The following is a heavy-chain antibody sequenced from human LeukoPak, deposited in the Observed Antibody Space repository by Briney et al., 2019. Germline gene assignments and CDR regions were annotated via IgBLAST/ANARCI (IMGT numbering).Heavy chain of an antibody. V-gene: IGHV1-2*02. Sequence: GASVKVSCKASGYTFTGYYMHWVRQAPGQGLEWMGWINPNSGGTNYAQKFQGRVTMTRDTSISTAYMELSRLRSEDTAVYYCARCNLYCSSTSCSYYYYYYMDVWGKGTTVTISS. CDR3: ARCNLYCSSTSCSYYYYYYMDV. D-gene: IGHD2-2*01. J-gene: IGHJ6*03. CDR1: GYTFTGYY. CDR2: INPNSGGT.